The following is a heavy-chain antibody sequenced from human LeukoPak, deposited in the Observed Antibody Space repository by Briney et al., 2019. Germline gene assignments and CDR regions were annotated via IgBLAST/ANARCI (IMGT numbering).Heavy chain of an antibody. D-gene: IGHD4-11*01. V-gene: IGHV3-11*04. CDR2: ISSSGSTI. CDR1: GFTFSDYY. Sequence: GGSLRLSCAASGFTFSDYYMSWIRQAPGKGLEWVSYISSSGSTIYYADSVKGRFTISRDNAKNSLYLQMNSLRAEDTAVYYCARDPCSLYSNYALDAFDIWGQGTMVTVSS. CDR3: ARDPCSLYSNYALDAFDI. J-gene: IGHJ3*02.